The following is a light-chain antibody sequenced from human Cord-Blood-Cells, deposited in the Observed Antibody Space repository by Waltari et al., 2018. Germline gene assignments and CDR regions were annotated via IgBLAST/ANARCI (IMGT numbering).Light chain of an antibody. J-gene: IGKJ1*01. Sequence: VIWMTQSPSFLSASPGHRITIRFRMSQGTSSYLVWYQQKSGKAPELLIYAASTLQSGVPSRFSGSGSGTDFTLTISCLQSEDFATYYCQQYYSFHRPFGPGTTVEIK. V-gene: IGKV1D-8*01. CDR2: AAS. CDR3: QQYYSFHRP. CDR1: QGTSSY.